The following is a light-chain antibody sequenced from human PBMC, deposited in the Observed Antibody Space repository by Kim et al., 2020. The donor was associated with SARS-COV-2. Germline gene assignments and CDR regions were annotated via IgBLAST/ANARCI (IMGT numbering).Light chain of an antibody. V-gene: IGLV3-19*01. CDR3: NSRDRSGNHVV. CDR2: GKK. CDR1: SLRHYL. Sequence: SSELTQDPTVSVALGQTVRITCQGDSLRHYLASWYQQKPGQAPVLVMDGKKNRPSGIPDRFSGSSSGNTASLTITGARAEDEADYYCNSRDRSGNHVVFGGGTKLNVL. J-gene: IGLJ2*01.